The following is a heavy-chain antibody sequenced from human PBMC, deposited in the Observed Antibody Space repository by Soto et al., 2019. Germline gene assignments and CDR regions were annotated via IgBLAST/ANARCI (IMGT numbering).Heavy chain of an antibody. CDR2: IYYSGGT. D-gene: IGHD3-3*01. J-gene: IGHJ4*02. Sequence: SETLSLTCSVSGASISTSSSYYWGWIRQPPGKGLEWIGSIYYSGGTYFNPSLKSRVTMSIDTSKDQFSLTLSSVTDADTAIYYCERQYITVFGVITFKTALDYFDFWGQGDLVTVSS. V-gene: IGHV4-39*01. CDR3: ERQYITVFGVITFKTALDYFDF. CDR1: GASISTSSSYY.